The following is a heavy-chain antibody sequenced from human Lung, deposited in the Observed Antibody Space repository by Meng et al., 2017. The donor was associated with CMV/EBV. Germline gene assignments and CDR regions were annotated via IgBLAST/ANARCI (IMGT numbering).Heavy chain of an antibody. CDR1: GFNFTNYG. Sequence: GESLKISCAASGFNFTNYGMHWVRQAPGKGLEWVAFIRYDGTNKYYADSVKGRFTIPRDNSKNTPYLQMNSLRAEDTAVYYCAKQMGVMTTVTKRFRAGCFDDWGQGXLVTVSS. J-gene: IGHJ5*02. CDR3: AKQMGVMTTVTKRFRAGCFDD. CDR2: IRYDGTNK. V-gene: IGHV3-30*02. D-gene: IGHD4-17*01.